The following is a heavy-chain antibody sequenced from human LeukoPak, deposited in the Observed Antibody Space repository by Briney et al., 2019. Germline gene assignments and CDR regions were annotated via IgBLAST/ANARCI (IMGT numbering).Heavy chain of an antibody. V-gene: IGHV3-43D*03. CDR3: AKDGKNYFDY. J-gene: IGHJ4*02. CDR1: GFTFDDYS. Sequence: PGGSLRLSCAASGFTFDDYSMHWVRQAPGKGLEWVSLISWNGGRTYYADSVKGRFTISRDNSKNSLYLQMNSLRAEDTALYYCAKDGKNYFDYRGQGSLVTVSS. CDR2: ISWNGGRT.